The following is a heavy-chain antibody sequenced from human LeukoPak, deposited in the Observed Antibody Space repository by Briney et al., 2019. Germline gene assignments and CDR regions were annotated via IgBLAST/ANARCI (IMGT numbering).Heavy chain of an antibody. CDR1: GGSISSGGYY. CDR3: ARWGSQGLDY. J-gene: IGHJ4*02. D-gene: IGHD3-10*01. Sequence: SETLSLTCTVSGGSISSGGYYWSWIRQHPGKGLEWIGYIYYSGSTYYNPSLKSRVTISVDTSKNQFSLKLSSATAADTAVYHCARWGSQGLDYWGQGTLVTVSS. V-gene: IGHV4-31*02. CDR2: IYYSGST.